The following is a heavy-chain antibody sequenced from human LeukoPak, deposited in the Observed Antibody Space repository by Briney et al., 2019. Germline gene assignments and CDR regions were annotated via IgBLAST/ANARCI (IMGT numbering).Heavy chain of an antibody. CDR1: GYTFTNYG. J-gene: IGHJ4*02. V-gene: IGHV1-18*01. Sequence: ASVKVSCKASGYTFTNYGISWVRQAPGQGLEWMGWISAYNGNTNFAKTLPGRLTMSTDTSTNTAYMELRRLTSDDTAVYYCTRDSKLVVDYFDYWGQGTLLTVSS. CDR3: TRDSKLVVDYFDY. CDR2: ISAYNGNT. D-gene: IGHD3-22*01.